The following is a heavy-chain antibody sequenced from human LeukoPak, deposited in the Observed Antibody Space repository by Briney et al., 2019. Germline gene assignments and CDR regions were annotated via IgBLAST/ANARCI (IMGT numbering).Heavy chain of an antibody. D-gene: IGHD3-22*01. CDR2: ISGSGGSS. CDR1: GFTFSSYA. Sequence: GGSLRLSCAASGFTFSSYAMSWVRQAPGKGLQWVSAISGSGGSSYYADSVKGRFTISRDNSKNTLYLQMNSLRAEDTAVYYCAREAYYDSSGYYSGWFDYWGQGTPVTVSS. V-gene: IGHV3-23*01. J-gene: IGHJ4*02. CDR3: AREAYYDSSGYYSGWFDY.